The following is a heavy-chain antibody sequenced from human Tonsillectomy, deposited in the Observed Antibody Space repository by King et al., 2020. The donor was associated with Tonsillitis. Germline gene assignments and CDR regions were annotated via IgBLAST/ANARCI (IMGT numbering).Heavy chain of an antibody. CDR2: VSWKSGSI. CDR3: AKGVFGDGLSLNFFDS. D-gene: IGHD3-10*01. Sequence: VQLVESGGDLVQPGRSLRLSCAASGFIFDDYAMHWVRQAPGKGLEWVSGVSWKSGSIAYADSVKGRFTISRDNRKRSLYLEMNSLRSEDTALYYCAKGVFGDGLSLNFFDSWGQGTLVTVSS. CDR1: GFIFDDYA. J-gene: IGHJ5*01. V-gene: IGHV3-9*01.